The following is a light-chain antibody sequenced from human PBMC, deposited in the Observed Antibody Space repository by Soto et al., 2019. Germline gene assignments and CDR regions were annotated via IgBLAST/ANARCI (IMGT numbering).Light chain of an antibody. Sequence: DIQLTQSPPFLSASVGDRVTITCRASQDISSHLAWYQQKPGKAPKLLIYKAANLADEVPSRFAGSGSGTDFTLTITRLQPDDFATYYCQHYNSFSRTFGQGTKVDIK. CDR3: QHYNSFSRT. CDR2: KAA. J-gene: IGKJ1*01. CDR1: QDISSH. V-gene: IGKV1-5*03.